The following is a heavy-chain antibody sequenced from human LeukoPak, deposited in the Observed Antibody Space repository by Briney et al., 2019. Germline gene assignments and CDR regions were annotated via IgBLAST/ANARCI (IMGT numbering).Heavy chain of an antibody. Sequence: GGSLRLSCAASGFTVSSNYMSWVRQAPGKGLEWVSVIYSGGSTYYADSVKGRFTISRDNAKNSLYLQMSSLRAEDTAVYYCARALSYSYGSMDFWGQGTLVIVSS. CDR1: GFTVSSNY. D-gene: IGHD5-18*01. V-gene: IGHV3-66*01. CDR3: ARALSYSYGSMDF. CDR2: IYSGGST. J-gene: IGHJ4*02.